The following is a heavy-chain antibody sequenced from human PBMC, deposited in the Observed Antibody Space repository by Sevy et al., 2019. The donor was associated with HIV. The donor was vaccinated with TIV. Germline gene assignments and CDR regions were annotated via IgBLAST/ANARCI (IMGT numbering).Heavy chain of an antibody. CDR2: MNPNSGNT. J-gene: IGHJ3*02. V-gene: IGHV1-8*03. CDR1: GYTFTSYD. D-gene: IGHD7-27*01. CDR3: ARQGRLGDAFDI. Sequence: ASVKVSCKASGYTFTSYDINWVRQATGQGLEWMGWMNPNSGNTDYAQKFQGRVTITRNTSISTAYMELSSLRSEDTAVYYCARQGRLGDAFDIWGQGTMVTVSS.